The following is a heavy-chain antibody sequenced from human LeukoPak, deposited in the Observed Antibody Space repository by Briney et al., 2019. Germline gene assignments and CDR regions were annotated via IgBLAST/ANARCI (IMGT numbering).Heavy chain of an antibody. D-gene: IGHD3-22*01. Sequence: SETLSLTCTASGGPIGSYYRSWIRQPAGKGLEWIGRIYTSGGTVYNPSPKSRVTMSVDTSKNQFSLKLSSVTAADTAVYYCARGVFYYDTSGRGYYFDYWGQGTLVTVSS. V-gene: IGHV4-4*07. CDR3: ARGVFYYDTSGRGYYFDY. CDR2: IYTSGGT. J-gene: IGHJ4*02. CDR1: GGPIGSYY.